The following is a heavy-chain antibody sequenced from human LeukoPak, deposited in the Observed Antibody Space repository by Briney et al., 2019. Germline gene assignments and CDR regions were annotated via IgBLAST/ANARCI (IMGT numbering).Heavy chain of an antibody. V-gene: IGHV1-46*01. CDR1: GYTFTSYY. CDR2: INPSGGST. CDR3: ATSEGY. Sequence: ASVKVSCKASGYTFTSYYMHWVRQAPGQGLEWMGIINPSGGSTSYAQKFQGRVTISVDTSKNQFSLKLSSVTAADTAVYYCATSEGYWGQGTLVTVSS. J-gene: IGHJ4*02.